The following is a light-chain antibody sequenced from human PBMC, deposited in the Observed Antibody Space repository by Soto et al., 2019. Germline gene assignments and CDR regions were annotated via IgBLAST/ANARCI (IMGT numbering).Light chain of an antibody. V-gene: IGKV3-15*01. CDR3: QQYNNWPPLT. J-gene: IGKJ4*01. Sequence: EIVMTQSPATLSVSPGERATLSCRASQSVSRTVAWYQQKPGQAPRLLIYGASTRATGVPARFSGGGSETEFTLTISSLQSEDFAVYYCQQYNNWPPLTFGGGTKVDIK. CDR1: QSVSRT. CDR2: GAS.